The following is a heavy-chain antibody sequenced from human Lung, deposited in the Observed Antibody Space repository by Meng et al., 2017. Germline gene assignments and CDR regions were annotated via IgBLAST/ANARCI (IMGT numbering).Heavy chain of an antibody. Sequence: EVQLVESGGGLVTPGGSLRLSCADSGFTFSNYSMNWVRQAPGKELEWVSSISSDSRYIFYADSVKGRFTISRDNGKKLLYLQMNSLSPEDTAVFYCARFETVGVATGDFWGQGTLVTVSS. CDR1: GFTFSNYS. CDR2: ISSDSRYI. D-gene: IGHD2-15*01. V-gene: IGHV3-21*01. J-gene: IGHJ4*02. CDR3: ARFETVGVATGDF.